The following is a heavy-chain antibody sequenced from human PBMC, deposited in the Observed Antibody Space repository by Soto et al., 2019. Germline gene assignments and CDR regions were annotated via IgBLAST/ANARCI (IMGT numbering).Heavy chain of an antibody. V-gene: IGHV3-66*01. Sequence: GGSLRLSCAASGFTVSSKYMSWVRQAPGKGLEWVSLIQSGGPTYYADSVKGRFTISRDTSENTVHLQMDSLRAEDTAVYYCARDDVLCDGGRCYGVPLDVWGKGXLVTVSS. CDR2: IQSGGPT. D-gene: IGHD2-15*01. CDR1: GFTVSSKY. CDR3: ARDDVLCDGGRCYGVPLDV. J-gene: IGHJ6*04.